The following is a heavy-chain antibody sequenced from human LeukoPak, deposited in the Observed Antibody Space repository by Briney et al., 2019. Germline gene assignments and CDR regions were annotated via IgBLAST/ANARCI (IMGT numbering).Heavy chain of an antibody. Sequence: PSETLSLTCAVSGGSISSGGYSWSWIRQPPGKGLEWIGYIYHSGSTYYNPSLKSRVTISVDRSKNQFSLKLSSVTAADTAVYYCARAVAGRPNCFDYWGQGTLVTVSS. CDR1: GGSISSGGYS. CDR2: IYHSGST. V-gene: IGHV4-30-2*01. J-gene: IGHJ4*02. CDR3: ARAVAGRPNCFDY. D-gene: IGHD6-19*01.